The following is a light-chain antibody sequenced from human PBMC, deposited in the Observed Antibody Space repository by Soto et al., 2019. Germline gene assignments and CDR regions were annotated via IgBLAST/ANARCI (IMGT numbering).Light chain of an antibody. Sequence: EMVLTQSPGTLSLSPGERATLSCRASQSVRSSNLAWYQQKPGQAPRLLIYGASSRSTGIPHRFSGSGSGTDFTLNISRLEPEDFAVYYCQQYGSSPSTFGQGTKVEIK. V-gene: IGKV3-20*01. CDR2: GAS. J-gene: IGKJ1*01. CDR1: QSVRSSN. CDR3: QQYGSSPST.